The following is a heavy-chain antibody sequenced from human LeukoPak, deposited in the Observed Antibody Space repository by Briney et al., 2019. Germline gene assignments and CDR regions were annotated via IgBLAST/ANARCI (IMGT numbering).Heavy chain of an antibody. CDR2: IIPIFGTA. Sequence: ASVKVSCKASGYTFTSYGISWVRQAPGQGLEWMGGIIPIFGTANYAQKFQGRVTITADKSTSTAYMELSSLRSEDTAVYYCARDNRYCSGGSCYGDYYYSMDVWGQGTTVTVSS. CDR3: ARDNRYCSGGSCYGDYYYSMDV. D-gene: IGHD2-15*01. CDR1: GYTFTSYG. J-gene: IGHJ6*02. V-gene: IGHV1-69*06.